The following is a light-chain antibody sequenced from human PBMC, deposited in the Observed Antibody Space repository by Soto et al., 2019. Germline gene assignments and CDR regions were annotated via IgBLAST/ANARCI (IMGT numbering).Light chain of an antibody. CDR2: ATS. CDR3: LQHNTYPLT. Sequence: DIQMTQSPGSLSASVGDRFTITCRAIQGFRNNLGWYQQKPGKAPERLIYATSNLESGVPSRFSGSGTGTQFTLPISSLQPEDSATYCCLQHNTYPLTFGGGTKVAIK. J-gene: IGKJ4*02. V-gene: IGKV1-17*01. CDR1: QGFRNN.